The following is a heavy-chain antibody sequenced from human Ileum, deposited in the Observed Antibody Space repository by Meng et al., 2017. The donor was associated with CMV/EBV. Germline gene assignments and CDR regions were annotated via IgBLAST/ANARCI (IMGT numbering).Heavy chain of an antibody. CDR3: ARAHYDLWSGYYSGMDV. D-gene: IGHD3-3*01. Sequence: GESLKISCAASGFTFKTYDMNWVRQAPGKGLEWVSYISSSGSTIYYADSVKGRFTISRDNAKNSLFLQMNTLRVEDTAVYYCARAHYDLWSGYYSGMDVWGQGTMVTVSS. V-gene: IGHV3-48*03. CDR1: GFTFKTYD. J-gene: IGHJ6*02. CDR2: ISSSGSTI.